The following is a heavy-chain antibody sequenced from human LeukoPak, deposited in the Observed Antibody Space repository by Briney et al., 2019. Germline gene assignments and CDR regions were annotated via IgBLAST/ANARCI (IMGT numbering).Heavy chain of an antibody. CDR3: ARAPNSTSFFWFDP. D-gene: IGHD2-2*01. CDR1: GYTFTGYY. Sequence: ASVKVSCKASGYTFTGYYMHWVRQAPGQGLEWMGWINPNSGGTNYAQKFQGRVTMTRDTSISTAYMELSRLRSDDTAVYYCARAPNSTSFFWFDPWGQGTLVTVSS. J-gene: IGHJ5*02. CDR2: INPNSGGT. V-gene: IGHV1-2*02.